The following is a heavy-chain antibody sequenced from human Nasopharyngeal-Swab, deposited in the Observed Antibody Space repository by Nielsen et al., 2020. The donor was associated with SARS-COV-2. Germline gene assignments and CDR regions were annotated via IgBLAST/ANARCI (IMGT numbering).Heavy chain of an antibody. Sequence: SETLSLTCTVSGGSISSGGYYWSWIRQHPGKGLEWIGYIYYSGSTYYNPSLKSRVTISVDTSQNQFSLQLSSVTAADTAVYYGARRDLRIPIFGVVHDAFDIWGQGTMVTVSS. D-gene: IGHD3-3*01. J-gene: IGHJ3*02. CDR3: ARRDLRIPIFGVVHDAFDI. CDR1: GGSISSGGYY. V-gene: IGHV4-31*03. CDR2: IYYSGST.